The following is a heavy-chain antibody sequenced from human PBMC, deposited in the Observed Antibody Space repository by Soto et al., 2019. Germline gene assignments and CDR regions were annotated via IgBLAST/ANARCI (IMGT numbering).Heavy chain of an antibody. J-gene: IGHJ5*02. CDR1: GFTFSSYA. Sequence: QVQLVESGGGVVQPGRSLILCCAASGFTFSSYAMHWVRQAPGKGLEWVAVISYDGSNKYYADSVKGRFTISRDNSKNTLYLQMNSLSAEDTAVYYCARGVATTTAHWFDPWGQGTLVTVSS. CDR2: ISYDGSNK. D-gene: IGHD5-12*01. V-gene: IGHV3-30-3*01. CDR3: ARGVATTTAHWFDP.